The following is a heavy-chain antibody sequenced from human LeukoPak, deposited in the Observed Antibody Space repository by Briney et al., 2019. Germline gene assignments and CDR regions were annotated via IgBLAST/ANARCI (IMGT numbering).Heavy chain of an antibody. CDR3: AYSSSGWTMFDY. CDR2: MNPNSGNT. J-gene: IGHJ4*02. D-gene: IGHD6-19*01. CDR1: GYTFTSYD. V-gene: IGHV1-8*01. Sequence: ASVKVSCKASGYTFTSYDINWVRQAPGQGIEWMGWMNPNSGNTGYAQKFQGRVTMTRNTSISTAYMELSSLRSEDTAVYYCAYSSSGWTMFDYWGQGTLVTVSS.